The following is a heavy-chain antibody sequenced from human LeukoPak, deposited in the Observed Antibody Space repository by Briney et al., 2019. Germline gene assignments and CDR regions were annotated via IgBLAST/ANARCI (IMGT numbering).Heavy chain of an antibody. Sequence: GGSLRLSCTASGFTFGDYAMSWVRQAQGKGLEWVGFIRSKAYGGTTEYAASVKGRFTISRDDSKSIAYLQMNSLKTEDTAVYYCSGWLRFGYWGQGTLVTVSS. CDR2: IRSKAYGGTT. CDR3: SGWLRFGY. V-gene: IGHV3-49*04. D-gene: IGHD5-12*01. CDR1: GFTFGDYA. J-gene: IGHJ4*02.